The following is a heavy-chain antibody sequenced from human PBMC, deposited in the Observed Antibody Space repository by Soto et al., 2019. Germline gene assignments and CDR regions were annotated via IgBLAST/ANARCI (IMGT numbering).Heavy chain of an antibody. Sequence: GESLKISCAASGFTFSSYWMHWVRQAPGKGLVWVSRINSDGSSTSYADSVKGRFTISRDNAKNTLYLQMNSLRAEDTAVYYCARDGPAGHIVVVTAIDYWGQGTLVTVSS. CDR1: GFTFSSYW. CDR2: INSDGSST. J-gene: IGHJ4*02. D-gene: IGHD2-21*02. CDR3: ARDGPAGHIVVVTAIDY. V-gene: IGHV3-74*01.